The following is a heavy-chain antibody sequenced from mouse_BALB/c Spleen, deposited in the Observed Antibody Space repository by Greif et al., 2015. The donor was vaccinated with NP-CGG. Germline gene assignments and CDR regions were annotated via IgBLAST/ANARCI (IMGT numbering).Heavy chain of an antibody. Sequence: EVQVVESGGGLVKPGGSLKLSCAASGFTFSSYAMSWVRQTPEKRLEWVATISSGGSYTYYPDSVKGRFTISRDNAKNTLYLQMSSLRSEDTAMYYCARDDGNYVNYYAMDFWGQGTSVTVSS. V-gene: IGHV5-9-3*01. J-gene: IGHJ4*01. D-gene: IGHD2-1*01. CDR3: ARDDGNYVNYYAMDF. CDR2: ISSGGSYT. CDR1: GFTFSSYA.